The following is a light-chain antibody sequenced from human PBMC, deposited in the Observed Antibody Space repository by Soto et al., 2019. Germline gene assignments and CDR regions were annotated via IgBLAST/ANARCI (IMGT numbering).Light chain of an antibody. Sequence: EIVMTQSPATLSVSPGERATLSCRASQSVSGNLDWYQQKRGQAPRLLIYGASIRATGIPARFSCSVSGTEFSLTISSLQSVDFAVNYGQEYNNWPPITFGQGTRVEIK. CDR1: QSVSGN. CDR3: QEYNNWPPIT. CDR2: GAS. V-gene: IGKV3-15*01. J-gene: IGKJ5*01.